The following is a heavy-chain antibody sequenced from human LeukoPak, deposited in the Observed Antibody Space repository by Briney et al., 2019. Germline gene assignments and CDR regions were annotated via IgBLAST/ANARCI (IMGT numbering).Heavy chain of an antibody. CDR1: GFTFSTYG. Sequence: GGSLRLSCAASGFTFSTYGMHWVRQAPGEGLEWVAVMSYDGSNEYYADSVKGRFTISRDNSKNTLYLQMSSLRAEDTAVYYCAKEFNRGLPDYWGQGTLVTVPS. CDR2: MSYDGSNE. CDR3: AKEFNRGLPDY. J-gene: IGHJ4*02. V-gene: IGHV3-30*18. D-gene: IGHD2-21*01.